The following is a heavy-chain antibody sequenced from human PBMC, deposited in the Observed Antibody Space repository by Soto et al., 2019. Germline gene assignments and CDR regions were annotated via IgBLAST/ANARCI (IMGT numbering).Heavy chain of an antibody. CDR2: IKQDGSEK. Sequence: GGSLRLSCAASGFTFSSYWMSWVRQAPGKGLEWVANIKQDGSEKYYVDSVKGRFTISRDNAKNSLYLQMNSLRAEDTAVYYCARDWDNWNSDDAFDIWGQGTMVTVSS. D-gene: IGHD1-7*01. J-gene: IGHJ3*02. CDR3: ARDWDNWNSDDAFDI. CDR1: GFTFSSYW. V-gene: IGHV3-7*01.